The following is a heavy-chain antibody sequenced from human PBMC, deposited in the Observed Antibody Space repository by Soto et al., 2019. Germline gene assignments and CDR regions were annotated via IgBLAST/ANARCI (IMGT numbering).Heavy chain of an antibody. V-gene: IGHV1-18*01. CDR3: ARDLAAAGPFDY. CDR1: GYTFTSYA. CDR2: ISAYNGNT. J-gene: IGHJ4*02. Sequence: QVQLVQSGAEVKKPGASVKVSCKTSGYTFTSYAISWVRQSPGQGLEWMGWISAYNGNTHYAQKLQGRVTMTTDTSTSTAYMELRSLRSDDTAVYYCARDLAAAGPFDYWGQGTLVTVSS. D-gene: IGHD6-13*01.